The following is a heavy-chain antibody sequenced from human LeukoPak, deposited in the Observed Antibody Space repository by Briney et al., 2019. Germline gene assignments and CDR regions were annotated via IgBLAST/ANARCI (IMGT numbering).Heavy chain of an antibody. Sequence: GGSLRLSCAASGFTFSSYAMRWVRQAPGKGLEWVSVIYSGGSTYYADSVKGRFTISRDNSKNTLYLQMNSLRAEDTAVYYCARESGIAVAGTGRYYFDSWGQGTLVTVSS. V-gene: IGHV3-53*01. CDR3: ARESGIAVAGTGRYYFDS. CDR1: GFTFSSYA. J-gene: IGHJ4*02. CDR2: IYSGGST. D-gene: IGHD6-19*01.